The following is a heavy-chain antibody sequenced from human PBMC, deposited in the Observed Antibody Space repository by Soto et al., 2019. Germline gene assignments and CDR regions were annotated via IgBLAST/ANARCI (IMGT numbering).Heavy chain of an antibody. D-gene: IGHD1-1*01. CDR3: ARDYNWNYFDY. J-gene: IGHJ4*02. CDR1: GFSLSNNG. Sequence: VQLVESGGGVVQPGRSLRLSCAASGFSLSNNGMHWVRQAPGKGLEWVSYISSSGSTIYYADSVKGRFTISRDNAKNSLYLLMNSLRAEDTAVYYCARDYNWNYFDYWGQGTLVTVSS. V-gene: IGHV3-48*04. CDR2: ISSSGSTI.